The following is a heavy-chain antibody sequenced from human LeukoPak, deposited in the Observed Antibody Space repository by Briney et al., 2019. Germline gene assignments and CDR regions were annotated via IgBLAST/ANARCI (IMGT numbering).Heavy chain of an antibody. J-gene: IGHJ6*03. D-gene: IGHD1-14*01. V-gene: IGHV3-21*01. CDR2: ISSNGAYI. CDR1: GGSISSSS. CDR3: ARSPAGANYYLDV. Sequence: KPSETLSLTCTVSGGSISSSSYYWGWIRQSPGKGLEWVSCISSNGAYILYADSVKGRFTISRDNAKKSLYLQMNSLRAEDTAVYYCARSPAGANYYLDVWGKGTTVTISS.